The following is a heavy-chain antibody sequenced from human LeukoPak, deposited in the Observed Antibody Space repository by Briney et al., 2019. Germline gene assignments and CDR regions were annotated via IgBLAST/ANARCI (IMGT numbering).Heavy chain of an antibody. D-gene: IGHD2-15*01. J-gene: IGHJ6*03. Sequence: GGSLRLSCAASGFTFSSYWMHWVRQAPGKGLVWVSRINSDGSSTSYADSVKGRFTISRDNAKNTLYLQMNSLRAEDTAVYYCARAPGGNSYYYYMDVWGKGTTVTVSS. V-gene: IGHV3-74*01. CDR1: GFTFSSYW. CDR2: INSDGSST. CDR3: ARAPGGNSYYYYMDV.